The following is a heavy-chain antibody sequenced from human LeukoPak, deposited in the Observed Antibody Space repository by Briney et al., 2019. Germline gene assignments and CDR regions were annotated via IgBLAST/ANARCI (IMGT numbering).Heavy chain of an antibody. CDR3: ARAYCSSTSCYHLDY. J-gene: IGHJ4*02. CDR1: GGTFSSYA. Sequence: SVKVSCMASGGTFSSYAISWVRQAPGQGLEWMGGIIPIFGTANYAQKFQGRVTITADESTSTAYMELSSLRSEDTAVYYCARAYCSSTSCYHLDYWGQGTLVTISS. CDR2: IIPIFGTA. V-gene: IGHV1-69*01. D-gene: IGHD2-2*01.